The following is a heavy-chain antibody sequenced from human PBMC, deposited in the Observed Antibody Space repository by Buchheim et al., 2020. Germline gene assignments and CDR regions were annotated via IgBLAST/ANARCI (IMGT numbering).Heavy chain of an antibody. CDR3: AREAIAVAGTGGSYYGMDV. V-gene: IGHV1-2*04. D-gene: IGHD6-19*01. Sequence: QVQLVQSGAEVKKPGASVKVSCKASGYTFTGYYMHWVRQAPGQGLEWMGWINPNGGGTNYAQKFQGWVTMTRDTSISTAYMELSRLRSDDTAVYYCAREAIAVAGTGGSYYGMDVWGQGTT. CDR2: INPNGGGT. CDR1: GYTFTGYY. J-gene: IGHJ6*02.